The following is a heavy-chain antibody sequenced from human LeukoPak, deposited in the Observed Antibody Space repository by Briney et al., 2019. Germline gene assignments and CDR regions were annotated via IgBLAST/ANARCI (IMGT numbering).Heavy chain of an antibody. J-gene: IGHJ5*02. D-gene: IGHD6-19*01. CDR3: ANPDKRQWHPSYWFDP. CDR1: GFTFSNSA. CDR2: ISASGDTT. V-gene: IGHV3-23*01. Sequence: GGSLRLSCAASGFTFSNSAMTWVRQSPGKGLEWVSDISASGDTTHYADSVKGRFTISRDNSKHTLYLQVNSLRAEDTAVYYCANPDKRQWHPSYWFDPWGQGTLVTVSS.